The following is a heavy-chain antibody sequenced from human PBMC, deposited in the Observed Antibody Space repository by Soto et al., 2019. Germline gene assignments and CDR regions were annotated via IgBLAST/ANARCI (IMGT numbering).Heavy chain of an antibody. CDR3: ARKYITMVRGVISDYYGMDV. D-gene: IGHD3-10*01. CDR1: GGTFSSYT. J-gene: IGHJ6*02. Sequence: SVKVSCKASGGTFSSYTISWVRQAPGQGLEWMGGIIPIFGTANYAQKFQGRVTITADESMSTAYMELSSLRSEDTAVYYCARKYITMVRGVISDYYGMDVWGQGTTVTVSS. V-gene: IGHV1-69*13. CDR2: IIPIFGTA.